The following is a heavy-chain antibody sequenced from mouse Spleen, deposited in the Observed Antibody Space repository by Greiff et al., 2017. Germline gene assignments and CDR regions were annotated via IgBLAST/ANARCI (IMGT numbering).Heavy chain of an antibody. J-gene: IGHJ3*01. CDR3: AGDPLYYDYPWFAY. CDR1: GFPITSCYY. CDR2: ITHSGET. Sequence: ESGPGLVKPSQSLFLTCSITGFPITSCYYWRWIRQPPGKLQEWRGNITHSGETYYNPSLQSPISITRDTSKNQFFLQMNSMTTEDTAMYYCAGDPLYYDYPWFAYWGQGTLVTVSA. V-gene: IGHV12-3*01. D-gene: IGHD2-4*01.